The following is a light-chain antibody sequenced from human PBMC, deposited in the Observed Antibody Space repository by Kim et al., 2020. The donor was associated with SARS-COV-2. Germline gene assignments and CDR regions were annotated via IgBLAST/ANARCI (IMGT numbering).Light chain of an antibody. CDR2: GAS. V-gene: IGKV3-20*01. Sequence: PGERATLACRASQSVSSSYVAWYQQKPGQAPSLLIYGASSRATGIPDRFSGSGSGTDFTLTISRLEPEDFAVYYCQQYGSSPLYTFGQGTKREI. CDR3: QQYGSSPLYT. J-gene: IGKJ2*01. CDR1: QSVSSSY.